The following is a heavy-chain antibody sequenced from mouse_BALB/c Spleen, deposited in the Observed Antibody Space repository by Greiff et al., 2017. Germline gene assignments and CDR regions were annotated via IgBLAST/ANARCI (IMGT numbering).Heavy chain of an antibody. Sequence: VQLQQSGAELARPGASVKMSCKASGYTFTSYTMHWVKQRPGQGLEWIGYINPSSGYTNYNQKFKDKATLTADKSSSTAYMQLSSLTSEDSAVYYCARSDYYGSSYRGTWFAYWGQRTLVTVSA. J-gene: IGHJ3*01. V-gene: IGHV1-4*01. D-gene: IGHD1-1*01. CDR2: INPSSGYT. CDR1: GYTFTSYT. CDR3: ARSDYYGSSYRGTWFAY.